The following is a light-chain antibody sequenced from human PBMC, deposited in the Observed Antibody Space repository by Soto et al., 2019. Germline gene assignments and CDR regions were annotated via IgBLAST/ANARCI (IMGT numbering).Light chain of an antibody. Sequence: DIKMTQSASSLSASVGDRVTITCQASQVIRNYLNWYRQKPGKAPELLIYDISTLEIGVPSRFGGSGSGTDFTFTITGLQPEDIGTYFCQQYEELPYTFGQRTKLEI. CDR2: DIS. V-gene: IGKV1-33*01. J-gene: IGKJ2*01. CDR3: QQYEELPYT. CDR1: QVIRNY.